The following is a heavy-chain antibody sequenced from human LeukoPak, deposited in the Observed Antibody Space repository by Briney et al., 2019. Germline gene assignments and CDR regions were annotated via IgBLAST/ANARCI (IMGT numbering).Heavy chain of an antibody. D-gene: IGHD6-13*01. V-gene: IGHV4-34*01. CDR3: ARWGETQQLGHNWFDP. CDR2: INHSGST. CDR1: GGSFSGYY. J-gene: IGHJ5*02. Sequence: SETLSLTCAVYGGSFSGYYWSWIRQPPGKGLEWIGEINHSGSTNYNPSLKSRVTISVDTSKNQFSLKLSSVTAADTAVYYCARWGETQQLGHNWFDPWGQGTLVTVSS.